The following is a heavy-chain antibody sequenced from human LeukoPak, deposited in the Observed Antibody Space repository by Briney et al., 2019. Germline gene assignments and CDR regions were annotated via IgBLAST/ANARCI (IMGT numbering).Heavy chain of an antibody. Sequence: ASVKVSCKASGYTFTSYYMHWVRQAPGQGLEWMGIINPSGGSTSYAQKFQGRVTMTRDMSTSTVYMELSSLRSEDTAVYYCARDGSRGGQQWLVLSDAFDIWGQGTMVTVSS. CDR3: ARDGSRGGQQWLVLSDAFDI. CDR1: GYTFTSYY. J-gene: IGHJ3*02. D-gene: IGHD6-19*01. V-gene: IGHV1-46*01. CDR2: INPSGGST.